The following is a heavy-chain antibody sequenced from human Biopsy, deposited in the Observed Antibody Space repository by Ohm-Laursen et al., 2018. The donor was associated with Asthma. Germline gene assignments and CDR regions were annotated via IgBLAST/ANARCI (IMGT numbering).Heavy chain of an antibody. CDR2: ISVYNGNT. V-gene: IGHV1-18*01. D-gene: IGHD3-10*01. J-gene: IGHJ6*02. CDR3: ARAVDYSHYYGIDV. CDR1: GGTFSNYA. Sequence: SVKVSCKASGGTFSNYAISWVRQAPGQGLEWMGWISVYNGNTKVAQKLQDRVTMITDTSTSTAYMELRSLRSDDTAAYFCARAVDYSHYYGIDVWGQGTTVTVS.